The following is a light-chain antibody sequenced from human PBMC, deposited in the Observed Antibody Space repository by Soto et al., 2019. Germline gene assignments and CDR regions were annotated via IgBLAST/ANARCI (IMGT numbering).Light chain of an antibody. Sequence: DIVLTQSPATLSLSPGERATLSCRASQSVSSYLAWYQQKPGQAPRLLIYDASNRATGIPARFSGSGSGTDFTLTSSSLEPEDFAVYYCQQRSNWPPLTFGGGTNVEIK. CDR3: QQRSNWPPLT. CDR1: QSVSSY. V-gene: IGKV3-11*01. J-gene: IGKJ4*01. CDR2: DAS.